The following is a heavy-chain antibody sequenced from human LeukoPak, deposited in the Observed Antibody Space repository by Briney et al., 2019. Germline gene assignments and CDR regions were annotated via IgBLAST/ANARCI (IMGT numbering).Heavy chain of an antibody. D-gene: IGHD3-10*01. CDR1: GYTFTSYY. J-gene: IGHJ5*02. Sequence: ASVKVSCKASGYTFTSYYMHWVRQAPGQGLEWMGIINPSGGSTSYAQKFQGRVTMTRDTSTSTVYMELNSLKTEDTAVYYCTRAFWGITMVRANWFDPWGQGTLVTVSS. CDR2: INPSGGST. V-gene: IGHV1-46*03. CDR3: TRAFWGITMVRANWFDP.